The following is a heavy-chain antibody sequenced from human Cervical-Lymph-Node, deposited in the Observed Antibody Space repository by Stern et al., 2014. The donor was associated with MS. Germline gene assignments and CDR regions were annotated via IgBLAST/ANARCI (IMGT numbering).Heavy chain of an antibody. D-gene: IGHD1-1*01. Sequence: VQLVESGAEVKKPGESLKISCKGSGYTFTNNWIAWVRQMPGKGLEWMGIIYPDDSDIRYSPSLQGQVTISADKSISPAHLQWSTQRAADSPVYYCARPPPRRKWDDPNYGMDVWGQGTTVTVSS. CDR3: ARPPPRRKWDDPNYGMDV. CDR2: IYPDDSDI. J-gene: IGHJ6*02. CDR1: GYTFTNNW. V-gene: IGHV5-51*03.